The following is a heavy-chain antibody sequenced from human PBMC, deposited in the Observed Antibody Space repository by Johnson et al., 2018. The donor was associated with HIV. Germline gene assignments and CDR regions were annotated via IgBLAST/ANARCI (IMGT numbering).Heavy chain of an antibody. CDR2: IYSGGST. CDR1: GFTISSNY. J-gene: IGHJ3*02. CDR3: AREGAWELRPGAFDI. D-gene: IGHD1-26*01. V-gene: IGHV3-66*01. Sequence: MLLVESGGGLVQPGGSLRLSCAASGFTISSNYMSWVRQAPGKGLEWVSVIYSGGSTYYAASVKGRFTISRDNSKNTLYFQMNSLRAEDTSVYFCAREGAWELRPGAFDIWCQGNMVTVSS.